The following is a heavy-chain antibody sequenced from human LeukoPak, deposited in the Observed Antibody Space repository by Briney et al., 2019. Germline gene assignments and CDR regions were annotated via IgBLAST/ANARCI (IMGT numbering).Heavy chain of an antibody. Sequence: GRSLRLSCVASGFTFSDHPFHWVRQSPDKGLEWVALIGSDGTKRYYADSVQGRFTVSRENSKNTLFLQMNTLRADDTAVYFCARQMTSTRLFDSWGQGTLVTVSS. D-gene: IGHD5/OR15-5a*01. J-gene: IGHJ4*02. CDR2: IGSDGTKR. CDR1: GFTFSDHP. V-gene: IGHV3-30*04. CDR3: ARQMTSTRLFDS.